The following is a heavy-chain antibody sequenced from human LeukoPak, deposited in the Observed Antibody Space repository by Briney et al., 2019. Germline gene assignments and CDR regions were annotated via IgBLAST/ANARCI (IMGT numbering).Heavy chain of an antibody. CDR3: AIGTNFGY. J-gene: IGHJ4*02. CDR2: VDPEDGET. Sequence: ASVKVSRKVSGYTITDYYMHWVQQAPGKGLEWMGLVDPEDGETIYAEKFQGRVTITADTSTDTAYMELSSLRSEDTAVYYCAIGTNFGYWGQGTLVTVSS. V-gene: IGHV1-69-2*01. CDR1: GYTITDYY.